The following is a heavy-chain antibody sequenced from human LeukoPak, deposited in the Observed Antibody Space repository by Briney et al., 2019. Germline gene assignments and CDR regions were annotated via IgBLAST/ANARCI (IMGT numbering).Heavy chain of an antibody. J-gene: IGHJ3*02. CDR2: IGFAGDT. Sequence: GGSLRPSCAASGFTFSSYDMHWVRQATGKGLEWVSLIGFAGDTYYADSVKGRFTISRENAKNSFYLQMNSLRAGDTAVYYCARETDYYERSGGGWGAFDIRGQGIMVIVSS. CDR3: ARETDYYERSGGGWGAFDI. CDR1: GFTFSSYD. V-gene: IGHV3-13*01. D-gene: IGHD3-22*01.